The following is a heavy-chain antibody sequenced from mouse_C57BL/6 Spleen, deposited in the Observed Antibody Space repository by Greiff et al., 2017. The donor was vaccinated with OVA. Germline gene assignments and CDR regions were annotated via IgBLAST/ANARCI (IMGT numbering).Heavy chain of an antibody. Sequence: EVKLMESGGGLVKPGGSLKLSCAASGFTFSSYAMSWVRQTPEKRLEWVATISDGGSYTYYPDNVKGRFPISSDNAKNNLYLQMSHLKSDDTAMYYCARDDGYSPYAMAFWGPGTSVTVSS. D-gene: IGHD2-3*01. CDR1: GFTFSSYA. V-gene: IGHV5-4*01. CDR2: ISDGGSYT. CDR3: ARDDGYSPYAMAF. J-gene: IGHJ4*01.